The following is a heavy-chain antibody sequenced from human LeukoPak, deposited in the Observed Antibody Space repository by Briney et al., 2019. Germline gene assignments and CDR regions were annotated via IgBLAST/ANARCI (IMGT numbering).Heavy chain of an antibody. Sequence: PGGSRRLSCAASGFTFSNAWMSWVRQAPGKVLEWVGRIKSKTDGGTTDYAAPVKGRFTISRDDSKNTLYLQMNSLKTEDTAVYYCTRPEYYGSGSYYDYWGQGTLVTVSS. CDR1: GFTFSNAW. V-gene: IGHV3-15*01. J-gene: IGHJ4*02. CDR2: IKSKTDGGTT. D-gene: IGHD3-10*01. CDR3: TRPEYYGSGSYYDY.